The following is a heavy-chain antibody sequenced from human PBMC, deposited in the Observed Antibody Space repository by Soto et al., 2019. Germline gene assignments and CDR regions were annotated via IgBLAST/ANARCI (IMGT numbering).Heavy chain of an antibody. CDR1: GYTFTGYY. D-gene: IGHD3-3*01. CDR2: INPNSGGT. CDR3: ARGSKYYEFWSGYYTGRDYYYGMDG. J-gene: IGHJ6*02. V-gene: IGHV1-2*02. Sequence: QVQLVQSGAEVKKPGASVNVSCKASGYTFTGYYMHWVRQAPGQGREWMGWINPNSGGTNYAQKLQGRVPMYRGKSISRADMAVRRLRSDDTAVYYCARGSKYYEFWSGYYTGRDYYYGMDGWGQGTTVTVSS.